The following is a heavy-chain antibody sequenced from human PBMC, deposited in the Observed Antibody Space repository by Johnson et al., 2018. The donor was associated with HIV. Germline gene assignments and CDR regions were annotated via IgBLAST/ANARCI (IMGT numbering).Heavy chain of an antibody. V-gene: IGHV3-66*02. J-gene: IGHJ3*02. Sequence: MLLVESGGGLVQPGGSLRLSCAASGFTVSSSYMSWVRQAPGKGLEWVSVLYSGGSRYYADSVTGRFIISRDNSKNTLYLQLNSLRPEDTAVYYCAREGYYDSSGYYGAFDMWGQGTMVTVSS. CDR3: AREGYYDSSGYYGAFDM. CDR1: GFTVSSSY. CDR2: LYSGGSR. D-gene: IGHD3-22*01.